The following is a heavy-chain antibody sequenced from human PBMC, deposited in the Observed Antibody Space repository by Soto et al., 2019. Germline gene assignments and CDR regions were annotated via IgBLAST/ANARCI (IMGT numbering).Heavy chain of an antibody. CDR2: IKQDGSEK. D-gene: IGHD3-16*01. V-gene: IGHV3-7*01. CDR1: GFTFSSYW. CDR3: ARDALMGGDYHYYGMDV. Sequence: PGGSLRLSCAASGFTFSSYWMSWVRQAPGKGLEWVANIKQDGSEKYYVDSVKGRFTISRDNAKNSLYLQMNSLRAEDTAVYYCARDALMGGDYHYYGMDVWGQGTTVTVSS. J-gene: IGHJ6*02.